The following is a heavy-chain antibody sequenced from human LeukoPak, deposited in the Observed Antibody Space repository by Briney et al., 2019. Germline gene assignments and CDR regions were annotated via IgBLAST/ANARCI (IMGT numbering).Heavy chain of an antibody. CDR1: GGSISSGSYY. CDR3: ARDSTGGGYSYGLDY. Sequence: SETLSLTCTVSGGSISSGSYYWSWIRQPAGKGLEWIGRIYTSGSTNYNPSLKSRVTISVDTSKNQFSLKLSSVTAADTAVYYCARDSTGGGYSYGLDYWGQGALVTVSS. J-gene: IGHJ4*02. V-gene: IGHV4-61*02. D-gene: IGHD5-18*01. CDR2: IYTSGST.